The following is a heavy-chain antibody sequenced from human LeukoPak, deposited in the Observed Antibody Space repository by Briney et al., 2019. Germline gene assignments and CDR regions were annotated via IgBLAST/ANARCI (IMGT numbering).Heavy chain of an antibody. V-gene: IGHV1-69*13. CDR2: IIPIFGTA. D-gene: IGHD5-24*01. CDR3: ARAMREREMATIFGY. CDR1: GYTFTSYY. J-gene: IGHJ4*02. Sequence: ASVKVSCKASGYTFTSYYMHWVRQAPGQGLEWMGGIIPIFGTANYAQKFQGRVTITADESTSTAYMELSSLGSEDTAVYYCARAMREREMATIFGYWGQGTLVTVSS.